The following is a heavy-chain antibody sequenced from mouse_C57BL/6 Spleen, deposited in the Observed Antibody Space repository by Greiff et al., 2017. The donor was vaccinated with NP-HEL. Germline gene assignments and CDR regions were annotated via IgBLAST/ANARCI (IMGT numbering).Heavy chain of an antibody. CDR3: ARPISDYYAMDY. CDR2: ISSGSSTI. CDR1: GFTFSDYG. V-gene: IGHV5-17*01. Sequence: EVKLVESGGGLVKPGGSLKLSCAASGFTFSDYGMHWVRQSPEKGLEWVAYISSGSSTIYYADTVKGRFTISRDNAKNTLFLQMTSLRSEDTAMYYCARPISDYYAMDYWGQGTSVTVSS. J-gene: IGHJ4*01.